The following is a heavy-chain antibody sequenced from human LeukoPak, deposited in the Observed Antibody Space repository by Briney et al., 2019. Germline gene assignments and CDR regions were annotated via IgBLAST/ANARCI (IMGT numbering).Heavy chain of an antibody. CDR2: IKSKTDVGTT. CDR3: TTENTMIVVARYV. Sequence: GGSLRLSCAASGFTFSNAWMNWVRQAPGKRLEWVGRIKSKTDVGTTDYAAPVKGRFTISRDDSKNTLYVQMNSLKTEDTAVYYCTTENTMIVVARYVWGQGTLVTVSS. V-gene: IGHV3-15*01. CDR1: GFTFSNAW. D-gene: IGHD3-22*01. J-gene: IGHJ4*02.